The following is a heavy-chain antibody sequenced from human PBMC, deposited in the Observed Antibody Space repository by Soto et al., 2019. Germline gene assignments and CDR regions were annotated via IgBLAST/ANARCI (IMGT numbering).Heavy chain of an antibody. Sequence: EVQLVESGGGLVQPGGSLKVSCAASGFTFSGSAMHWVRQTSGKGLEWVGRIRTKPNSYATAYAASVKGRFIISRDDSKNTTDLEMNSLKTEDTAVYFCSRGGGVRQSFYYFLDVWGKGTTVTVSS. V-gene: IGHV3-73*01. CDR1: GFTFSGSA. J-gene: IGHJ6*03. CDR2: IRTKPNSYAT. D-gene: IGHD3-16*01. CDR3: SRGGGVRQSFYYFLDV.